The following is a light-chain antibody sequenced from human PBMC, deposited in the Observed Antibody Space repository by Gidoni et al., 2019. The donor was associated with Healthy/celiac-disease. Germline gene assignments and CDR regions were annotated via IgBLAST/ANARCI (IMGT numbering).Light chain of an antibody. Sequence: LTQPRSVSGSPGQSVTISCTGTSSDVGGYNYVSWYQQHPGKAPKLMIYDVSKRPSGVPDRFSGSKSGNTASLTISGLQAEDEADYYCCSYAGSYTYVFGTGTKVTVL. V-gene: IGLV2-11*01. CDR2: DVS. CDR1: SSDVGGYNY. J-gene: IGLJ1*01. CDR3: CSYAGSYTYV.